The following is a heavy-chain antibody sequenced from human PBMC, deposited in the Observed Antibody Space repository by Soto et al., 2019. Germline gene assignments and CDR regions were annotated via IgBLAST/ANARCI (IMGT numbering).Heavy chain of an antibody. Sequence: GGALRLSCAASGFTFSSYAMSWVRQAPGEGLEWVSAISGSGGSTYYADSVKGRFTISRDNSKNTLYLQMNSLRAEDTAVYYCPRSRDGYSFYFYYRMDGWGQGTTVTVSS. CDR3: PRSRDGYSFYFYYRMDG. D-gene: IGHD4-4*01. J-gene: IGHJ6*02. CDR1: GFTFSSYA. CDR2: ISGSGGST. V-gene: IGHV3-23*01.